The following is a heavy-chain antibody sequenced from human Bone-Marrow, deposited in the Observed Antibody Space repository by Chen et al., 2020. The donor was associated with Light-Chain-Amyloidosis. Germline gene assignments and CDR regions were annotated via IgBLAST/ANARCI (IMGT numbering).Heavy chain of an antibody. CDR2: ISAKTTYI. J-gene: IGHJ6*02. D-gene: IGHD3-10*02. CDR1: GFPFNSYG. CDR3: ARIPDGMLARGMDV. V-gene: IGHV3-21*02. Sequence: EVQLEESGGGLVKPGGSLRLSCAGSGFPFNSYGMNWVRQAPGKGLEWVASISAKTTYIYYADSVRRRFTISRDHAKKSVFLQMSNLRAGETGVYYCARIPDGMLARGMDVWGRGTTVTVAS.